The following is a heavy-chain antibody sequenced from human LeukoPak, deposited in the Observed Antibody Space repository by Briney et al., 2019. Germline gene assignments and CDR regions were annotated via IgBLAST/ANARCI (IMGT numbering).Heavy chain of an antibody. CDR1: GGSFSGYY. D-gene: IGHD6-13*01. Sequence: SETLSLTCAVYGGSFSGYYWSWIRQPPGKGLEWIGYIYYSGSTNYNPSLKSRVTISVDTSKNQFSLKLSSVTAADTAVYYCARGGVSSSSWYVGWFDPWGQGTLVTVSS. J-gene: IGHJ5*02. CDR3: ARGGVSSSSWYVGWFDP. V-gene: IGHV4-59*01. CDR2: IYYSGST.